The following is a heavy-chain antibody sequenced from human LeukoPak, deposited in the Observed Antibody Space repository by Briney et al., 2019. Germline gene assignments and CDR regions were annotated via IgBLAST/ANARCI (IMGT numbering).Heavy chain of an antibody. D-gene: IGHD3-16*02. Sequence: PGGSLRLSCAASGFTVSSNYMSWVRQAPGKGLEWVSVIYSGGSTYYADSVKGRFTISRDNSKNTLYLQMNSLRAEDTAVYYCARVPMITFGGVIVPDAFDIWGQGTMVTVSS. CDR2: IYSGGST. CDR1: GFTVSSNY. V-gene: IGHV3-53*01. J-gene: IGHJ3*02. CDR3: ARVPMITFGGVIVPDAFDI.